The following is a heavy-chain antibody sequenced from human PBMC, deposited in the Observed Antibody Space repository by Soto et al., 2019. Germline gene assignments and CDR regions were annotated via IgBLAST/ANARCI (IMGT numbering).Heavy chain of an antibody. Sequence: QVQLVQSGAEVKKPGASVKVSCKASGYTFTSYDINWVRQASGQGLEWLGWLNPNSGKTGYAQKFQGRVTMTSDTSTGTTYVELSGLTHDDSAVYYCARNLWETGDFDHWGHGTQVTVSS. CDR2: LNPNSGKT. V-gene: IGHV1-8*01. CDR3: ARNLWETGDFDH. J-gene: IGHJ4*01. D-gene: IGHD1-26*01. CDR1: GYTFTSYD.